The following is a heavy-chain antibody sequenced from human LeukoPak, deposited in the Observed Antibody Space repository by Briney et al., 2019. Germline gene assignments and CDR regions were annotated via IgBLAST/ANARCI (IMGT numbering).Heavy chain of an antibody. CDR3: AKGVYYDSSGRHPFDY. D-gene: IGHD3-22*01. CDR2: ISWNSGSI. J-gene: IGHJ4*02. Sequence: GGSLRLSCAASGFTFDDYAMHWVRQAPGKGLEWVSGISWNSGSIGYADSVKGRFTISRDNAKNSLYLQMNSLRAEDTALYYCAKGVYYDSSGRHPFDYWGQGTLVTVSS. V-gene: IGHV3-9*01. CDR1: GFTFDDYA.